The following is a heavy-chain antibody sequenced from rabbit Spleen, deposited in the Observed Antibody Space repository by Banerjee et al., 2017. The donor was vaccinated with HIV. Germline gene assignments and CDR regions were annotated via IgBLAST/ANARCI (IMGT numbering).Heavy chain of an antibody. Sequence: QEQLEESGGDLVQPEGSLTLTCKASGVDFSTDYYMYWVRQAPGKGLELIACIYTGSGSTYYASWAKGRFIISKTSSTTVTLQLTSLTAADTATYFCARAYYSYGYGDPAYATSAFRLWGPGTLVTVS. CDR1: GVDFSTDYY. CDR3: ARAYYSYGYGDPAYATSAFRL. D-gene: IGHD6-1*01. J-gene: IGHJ4*01. CDR2: IYTGSGST. V-gene: IGHV1S45*01.